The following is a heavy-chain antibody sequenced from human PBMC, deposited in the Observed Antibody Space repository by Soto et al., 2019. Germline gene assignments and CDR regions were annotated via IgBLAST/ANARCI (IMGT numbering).Heavy chain of an antibody. CDR2: MYNGGST. D-gene: IGHD1-20*01. CDR3: TRESLLTGAIDS. CDR1: GFSVGCYY. V-gene: IGHV3-66*01. Sequence: GGSLILSCAVAGFSVGCYYMSWVRQAPGKGLEWVSLMYNGGSTFYADSVKGRFTISRDISKNTVYLQMNSLRAEDTALYYCTRESLLTGAIDSWGQGTLVTVS. J-gene: IGHJ4*02.